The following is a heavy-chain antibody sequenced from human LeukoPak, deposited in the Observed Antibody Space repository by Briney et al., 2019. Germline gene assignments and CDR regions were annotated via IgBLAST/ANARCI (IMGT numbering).Heavy chain of an antibody. CDR1: GFSFNYAW. V-gene: IGHV3-15*01. CDR3: TTDYYGSSAYPLNFDY. CDR2: IRSKTDGGTT. J-gene: IGHJ4*02. Sequence: GGSLRLSCAASGFSFNYAWMSWVRQAPGKGLEWVGRIRSKTDGGTTYYAAPVKGRFTISRDDSKNTLYLQMNSLKTEDTAVYYCTTDYYGSSAYPLNFDYWGQGTLVTVSS. D-gene: IGHD3-22*01.